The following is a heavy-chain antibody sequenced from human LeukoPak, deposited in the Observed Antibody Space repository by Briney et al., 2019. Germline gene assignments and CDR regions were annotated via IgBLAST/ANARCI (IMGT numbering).Heavy chain of an antibody. D-gene: IGHD3-3*01. CDR3: ARNPRSGYFPHYHYYGMDV. J-gene: IGHJ6*02. CDR2: IYYSGTT. CDR1: GGSINSYY. V-gene: IGHV4-59*01. Sequence: SETLSLTCTVSGGSINSYYWSWIRQPPGKGLEWIGYIYYSGTTNYNPSLKSRVTIPVDTSKNQFSLKLSSVTAADTAVYYCARNPRSGYFPHYHYYGMDVWGQGTTVTVSS.